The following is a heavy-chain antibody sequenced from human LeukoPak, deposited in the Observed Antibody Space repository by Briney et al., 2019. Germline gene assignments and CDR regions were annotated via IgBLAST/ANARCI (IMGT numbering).Heavy chain of an antibody. D-gene: IGHD3-3*01. CDR3: AREYLYDFWSGYYFY. J-gene: IGHJ4*02. CDR2: ISSSGSTI. Sequence: PGGSLRLSCAASGFTFSDYYMSWIRQAPGKGLEWVSYISSSGSTIYYADSVKGRFTISRDNAKNSLYLQMNSLRAEDTAVYYCAREYLYDFWSGYYFYWGQGTLVTVSS. V-gene: IGHV3-11*01. CDR1: GFTFSDYY.